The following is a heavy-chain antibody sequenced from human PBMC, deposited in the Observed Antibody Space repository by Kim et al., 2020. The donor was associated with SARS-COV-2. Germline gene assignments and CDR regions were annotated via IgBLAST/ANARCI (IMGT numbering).Heavy chain of an antibody. Sequence: ASVKVSCKASGYTFTSYTIQWVRQAPGQGLQWMGWINPGNDDIRYSQNLQGRVTFTRDTSASTAYMELSSLTSEDTAVYFCARETYGSGSYSHFDYWGQGTLIIVSS. J-gene: IGHJ4*02. V-gene: IGHV1-3*01. CDR1: GYTFTSYT. D-gene: IGHD3-10*01. CDR2: INPGNDDI. CDR3: ARETYGSGSYSHFDY.